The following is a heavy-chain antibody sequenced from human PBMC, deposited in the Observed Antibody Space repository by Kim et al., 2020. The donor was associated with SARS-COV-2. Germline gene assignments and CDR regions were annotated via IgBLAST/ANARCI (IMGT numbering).Heavy chain of an antibody. CDR1: GFAFSYYG. D-gene: IGHD3-9*01. CDR3: ARDLLRYSDWLSYGMDV. Sequence: GGSLTLSCAASGFAFSYYGMHWVRQAPGKGLEWVAIISYDGNNKYYADSVKGRFTVSRDNSKNTLYLQMSSLRAGDTAVYYCARDLLRYSDWLSYGMDVWGQGTTVTVSS. J-gene: IGHJ6*02. CDR2: ISYDGNNK. V-gene: IGHV3-33*05.